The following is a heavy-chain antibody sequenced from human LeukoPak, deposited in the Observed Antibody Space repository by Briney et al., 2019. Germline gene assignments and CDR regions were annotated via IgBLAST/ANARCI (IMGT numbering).Heavy chain of an antibody. CDR2: ISAHNGDT. CDR3: ARDACVSCGGDCCHDP. V-gene: IGHV1-18*01. D-gene: IGHD2-21*02. J-gene: IGHJ5*02. CDR1: GYTFTNYG. Sequence: ASVKVSCKASGYTFTNYGISWVRQAPGQGLEWMAWISAHNGDTRYAQKFQGRVILTTDTSTTTAYMDLRNLRSDDTAVYYCARDACVSCGGDCCHDPWGQGTLVTVS.